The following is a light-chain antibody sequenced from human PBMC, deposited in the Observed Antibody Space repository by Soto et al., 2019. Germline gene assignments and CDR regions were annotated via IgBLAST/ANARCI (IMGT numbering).Light chain of an antibody. CDR2: EGS. CDR1: SSDVGSYNL. Sequence: ALTQPASVSGSPGQSITISCTGTSSDVGSYNLVSWYQQHPGKAPKLMIYEGSKRPSGVSNRFSGSKSGNTASLTISGLQAEDEADYYCCSYAGSSPVVFGGGTKLTVL. V-gene: IGLV2-23*01. J-gene: IGLJ2*01. CDR3: CSYAGSSPVV.